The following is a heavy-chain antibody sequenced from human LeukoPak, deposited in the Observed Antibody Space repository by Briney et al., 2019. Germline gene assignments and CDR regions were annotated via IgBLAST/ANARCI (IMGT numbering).Heavy chain of an antibody. D-gene: IGHD1-26*01. CDR1: GFTFSSSA. J-gene: IGHJ6*02. CDR3: ARDKGGSYYVDYYYYGMDV. V-gene: IGHV3-23*01. CDR2: ISNNGGYT. Sequence: GGSLRLSCAASGFTFSSSAMSWVRQAPGKGLEWVSAISNNGGYTYYADSVQGRFTISRDNSKSTLCLQMNSLRAEDTAVYYCARDKGGSYYVDYYYYGMDVWGQGTTVTVSS.